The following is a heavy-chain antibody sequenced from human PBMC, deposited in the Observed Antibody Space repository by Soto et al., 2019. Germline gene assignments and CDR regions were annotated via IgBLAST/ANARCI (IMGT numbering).Heavy chain of an antibody. CDR3: AREDYYYDSSGYFYY. Sequence: PAETLSLTCTVSGGSISSYYLSWIRQPPGKGLEWIGYIYYSGSTNCNPSLKSRVTISVDTSKNQFSLKLSSVTAADTAVYYCAREDYYYDSSGYFYYWGQGTLVTVSS. D-gene: IGHD3-22*01. V-gene: IGHV4-59*01. CDR2: IYYSGST. CDR1: GGSISSYY. J-gene: IGHJ4*02.